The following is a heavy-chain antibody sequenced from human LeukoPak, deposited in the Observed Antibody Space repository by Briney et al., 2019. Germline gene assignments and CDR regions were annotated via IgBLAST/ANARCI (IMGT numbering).Heavy chain of an antibody. J-gene: IGHJ1*01. CDR1: GYTFTGYY. V-gene: IGHV1-2*02. CDR2: INPNSGGT. CDR3: ARAGEQQLVYAEYFQH. D-gene: IGHD6-13*01. Sequence: ASVKVSCKASGYTFTGYYMHWVRQAPGQGPEWMGWINPNSGGTNYAQKFQGRVTMTRDTSISTAYMELSRLRSDDTAVYYCARAGEQQLVYAEYFQHWGQGTLVTVSS.